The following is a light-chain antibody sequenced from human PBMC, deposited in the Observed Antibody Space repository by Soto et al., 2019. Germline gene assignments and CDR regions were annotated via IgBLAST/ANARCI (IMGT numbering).Light chain of an antibody. CDR3: SSYTSSTTQV. V-gene: IGLV2-14*03. CDR2: DVS. J-gene: IGLJ1*01. CDR1: SSDVGGHDY. Sequence: SALTQPASVSGSPGQSITISCTGTSSDVGGHDYVSWYQQHPGKAPQLMIYDVSYRPSGVSNRFSGSKSGNTASLTISGLQAEDEADYYCSSYTSSTTQVFGTGTKLTVL.